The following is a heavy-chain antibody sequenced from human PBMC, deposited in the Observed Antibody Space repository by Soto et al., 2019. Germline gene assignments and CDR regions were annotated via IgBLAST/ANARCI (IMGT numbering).Heavy chain of an antibody. D-gene: IGHD3-22*01. CDR3: ARAHYYDSSGYYYFFDY. V-gene: IGHV1-69*13. Sequence: SVKVSCKASGGTFSSYAISWVRQAPGQGLEWMGGIIPIFGTANYAQKFQGRVTITADESTSTAYMELSSLRSEDTAVYYCARAHYYDSSGYYYFFDYWGQGTLVTVSS. CDR1: GGTFSSYA. J-gene: IGHJ4*02. CDR2: IIPIFGTA.